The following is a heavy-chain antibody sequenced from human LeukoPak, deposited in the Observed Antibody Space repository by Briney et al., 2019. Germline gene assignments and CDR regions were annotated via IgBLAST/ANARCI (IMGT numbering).Heavy chain of an antibody. J-gene: IGHJ3*02. CDR3: AREVIAVAGTSAFDI. D-gene: IGHD6-19*01. V-gene: IGHV4-34*01. Sequence: PSETLSLTCAVYGGSFSGYYWSWIRQPPGKGLEWIGEINHSGSTNYNPSLKSRVTISVDTSKNQFSLKLSSVTAADTAVYYCAREVIAVAGTSAFDIWGQGTMVTVSS. CDR1: GGSFSGYY. CDR2: INHSGST.